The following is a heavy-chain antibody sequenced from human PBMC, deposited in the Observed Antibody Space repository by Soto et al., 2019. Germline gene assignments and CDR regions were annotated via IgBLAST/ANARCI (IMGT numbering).Heavy chain of an antibody. CDR3: ARAHYDFWSGYFDY. Sequence: PSETLSLTCTFSGGSISSGGYYWSWIRQHPGKGLEWIGYIYYSGSTYYNPSLKRRGTISLDTSKSQFSLKLSSVTAADTAVYYCARAHYDFWSGYFDYWGQGTLVTVSS. V-gene: IGHV4-31*03. D-gene: IGHD3-3*01. J-gene: IGHJ4*02. CDR1: GGSISSGGYY. CDR2: IYYSGST.